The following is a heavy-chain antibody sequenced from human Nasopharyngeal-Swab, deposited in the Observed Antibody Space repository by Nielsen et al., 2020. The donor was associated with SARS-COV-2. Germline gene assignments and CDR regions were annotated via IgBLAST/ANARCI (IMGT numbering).Heavy chain of an antibody. D-gene: IGHD6-19*01. CDR2: IYPGDSDT. Sequence: GESLKISCKGSGYSFTSYWIGWVRQMPGKGLEWMGIIYPGDSDTRYSTSFQGQVTISADKSISTAYLQWSSLKASDTAMYYCARPEGYSSGWFAGDTNAMRYWGQGTLVTVSS. V-gene: IGHV5-51*01. CDR3: ARPEGYSSGWFAGDTNAMRY. CDR1: GYSFTSYW. J-gene: IGHJ4*02.